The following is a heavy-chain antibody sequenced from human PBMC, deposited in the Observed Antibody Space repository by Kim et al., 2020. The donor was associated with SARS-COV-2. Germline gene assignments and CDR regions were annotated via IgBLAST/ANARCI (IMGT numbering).Heavy chain of an antibody. Sequence: GGSLRLSCVASGFNSNNYAMSWVRQAPGKGLEWVSAITKYDSRTYYADYVKGRFTISRDIPENTVYLQMNSLIAEDTALYYCAKDHPASGWPTFEYWGRGTLVTVSS. CDR1: GFNSNNYA. CDR2: ITKYDSRT. CDR3: AKDHPASGWPTFEY. J-gene: IGHJ4*02. V-gene: IGHV3-23*05. D-gene: IGHD6-19*01.